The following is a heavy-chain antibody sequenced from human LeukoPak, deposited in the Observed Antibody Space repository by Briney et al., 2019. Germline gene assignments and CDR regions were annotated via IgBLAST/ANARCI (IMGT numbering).Heavy chain of an antibody. CDR3: ARDYSRYGYNSRDAFDI. V-gene: IGHV1-69*01. D-gene: IGHD5-24*01. J-gene: IGHJ3*02. Sequence: GSSVKVSCKASGGTFSSYAISWVRQAPGQGLEWMGGIIPIFGTANYAQKFQGRVTITADESTSTAYMELSSLRSEDTAVYYCARDYSRYGYNSRDAFDIWGQGTMVTVSS. CDR2: IIPIFGTA. CDR1: GGTFSSYA.